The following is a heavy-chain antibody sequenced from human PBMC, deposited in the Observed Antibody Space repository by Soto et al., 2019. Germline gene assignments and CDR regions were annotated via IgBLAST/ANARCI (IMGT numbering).Heavy chain of an antibody. CDR3: AKGKYYYGSAPYYFDY. Sequence: XVPLLRSCAASGFTSRSYYISWVRQAPGKGLEWVSGISDSGGSTYYADSVKGRLTISRDNSKNTLYLQMNSLRAEDTAVYYCAKGKYYYGSAPYYFDYWGQGTLVTVSS. D-gene: IGHD3-10*01. J-gene: IGHJ4*02. CDR2: ISDSGGST. CDR1: GFTSRSYY. V-gene: IGHV3-23*01.